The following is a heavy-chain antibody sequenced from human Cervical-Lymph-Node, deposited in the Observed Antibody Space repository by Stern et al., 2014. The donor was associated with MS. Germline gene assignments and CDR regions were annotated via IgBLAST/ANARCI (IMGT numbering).Heavy chain of an antibody. CDR3: ARNGGNYAFDY. V-gene: IGHV4-4*02. Sequence: QVQLQESGPGLVKPSGTLSLTCAVSGGSISSGYWWSWVRQPPGKGLEWIGVIYHSASTNYNPSLTSRVTISVDTSKNHFSLKMNSVNAADTAVYYCARNGGNYAFDYWGQGTLVAVSS. CDR1: GGSISSGYW. D-gene: IGHD4-23*01. CDR2: IYHSAST. J-gene: IGHJ4*02.